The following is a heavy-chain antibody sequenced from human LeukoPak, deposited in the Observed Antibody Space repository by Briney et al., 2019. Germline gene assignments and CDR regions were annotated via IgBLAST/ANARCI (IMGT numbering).Heavy chain of an antibody. D-gene: IGHD2-2*02. CDR2: IYSGGST. J-gene: IGHJ6*02. CDR3: ARMTGVPAAITGGGALAKRGARTRKESQNYYYYGMDV. V-gene: IGHV3-66*01. Sequence: GGSLRLSCAASGFTVSSNYMSWVRQAPGKGLEWVSVIYSGGSTYYADSVKGRFTISRDNSKNTLYLQMNSLRAEDTAVYYCARMTGVPAAITGGGALAKRGARTRKESQNYYYYGMDVWGQGTTVTVSS. CDR1: GFTVSSNY.